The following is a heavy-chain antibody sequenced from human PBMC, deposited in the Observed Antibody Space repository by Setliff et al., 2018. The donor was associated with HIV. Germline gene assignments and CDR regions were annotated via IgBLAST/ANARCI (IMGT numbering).Heavy chain of an antibody. Sequence: VGPVKVSCKASGSTFSTYDINWVRQAPGQGPEWMGWMNPISGNTGYAPKLQGRVTMTRNTSISTAYMELSSLRSDDTAVYYCASSWSRVPYYGMDVWGQGTTVTVSS. V-gene: IGHV1-8*01. CDR1: GSTFSTYD. D-gene: IGHD6-13*01. CDR2: MNPISGNT. J-gene: IGHJ6*02. CDR3: ASSWSRVPYYGMDV.